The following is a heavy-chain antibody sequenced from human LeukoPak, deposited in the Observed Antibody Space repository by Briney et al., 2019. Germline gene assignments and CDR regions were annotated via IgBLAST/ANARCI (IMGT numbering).Heavy chain of an antibody. Sequence: GGSLRLSCAASGFTFSDYAMSWVHQTPGWGLEWVSTISGSAGSTQNADSVKGRFTISRDNSKNTLYLHVSSLRVEDTAVYYCAKDRGFNYGYGFDYWGQGNLVTVSS. CDR1: GFTFSDYA. V-gene: IGHV3-23*01. CDR3: AKDRGFNYGYGFDY. CDR2: ISGSAGST. D-gene: IGHD3-16*01. J-gene: IGHJ4*02.